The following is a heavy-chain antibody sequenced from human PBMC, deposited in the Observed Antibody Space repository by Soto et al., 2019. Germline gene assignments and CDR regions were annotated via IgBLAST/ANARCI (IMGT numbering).Heavy chain of an antibody. CDR2: ISGSGGST. CDR3: AKDGCSSSSCYYFDY. Sequence: GGSLRLSCAAFGFTFSSYAMSWVRQAPGKGLEWVSIISGSGGSTYYADSVKGRFTISRDNSKNTLYLQMNSLRAEDTAVYYCAKDGCSSSSCYYFDYWGQGTLVTVSS. CDR1: GFTFSSYA. J-gene: IGHJ4*02. V-gene: IGHV3-23*01. D-gene: IGHD2-2*01.